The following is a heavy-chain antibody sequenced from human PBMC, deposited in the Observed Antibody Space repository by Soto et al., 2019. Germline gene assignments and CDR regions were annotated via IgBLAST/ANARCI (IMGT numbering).Heavy chain of an antibody. V-gene: IGHV4-4*07. CDR2: IYATGTT. CDR1: GASISGFY. J-gene: IGHJ5*02. D-gene: IGHD1-1*01. Sequence: QVQLQESGPGLVKPSETLSLTCTVSGASISGFYWCWIRKSAGKGLEWIGRIYATGTTDYNPSLKSRVMMSVDTSKKPFSLKLRSVTAADTAVYYWVRYGTKTLRDWFDPWGQGISVTVSS. CDR3: VRYGTKTLRDWFDP.